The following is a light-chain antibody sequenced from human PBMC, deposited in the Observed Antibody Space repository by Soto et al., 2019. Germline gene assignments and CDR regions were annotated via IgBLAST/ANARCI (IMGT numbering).Light chain of an antibody. J-gene: IGLJ3*02. CDR3: ETWDSNTWV. CDR1: SGHSSYI. V-gene: IGLV4-60*03. Sequence: QLVPTQSSSASASLGSSVTLTCTLSSGHSSYIIAWHQQQPGKAPRYLMKLEGSGSYNKGSGVPDRFSGSSSGADRYLTISNLPSEDEADYYCETWDSNTWVFGGGTKVTVL. CDR2: LEGSGSY.